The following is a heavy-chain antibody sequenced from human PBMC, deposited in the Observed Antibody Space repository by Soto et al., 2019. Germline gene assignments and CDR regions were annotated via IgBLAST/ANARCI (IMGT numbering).Heavy chain of an antibody. CDR1: GGTFSSYS. D-gene: IGHD2-2*01. CDR3: ARGGAVVVPGAVDRHNWFDP. V-gene: IGHV1-69*02. J-gene: IGHJ5*02. Sequence: QVQLVQSGAEVKKPGSSVKVSCEASGGTFSSYSFSWVRQGPGQGLEWIRRVIPILGMANYAQKFQGRVTITADKSTSTVYMELSSLRSEDTAVYYCARGGAVVVPGAVDRHNWFDPWGQGTLVTVSS. CDR2: VIPILGMA.